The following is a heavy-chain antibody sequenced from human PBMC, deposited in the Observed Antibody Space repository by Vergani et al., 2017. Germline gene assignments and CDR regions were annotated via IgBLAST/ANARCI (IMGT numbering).Heavy chain of an antibody. CDR2: VYWNGDE. Sequence: QITLRVSGPTLVKPTQTLTLTCTFSGFSLTTGGEGVGWIRQPPGRALEWLAFVYWNGDERYSPSLKSRVTITKDTSKNEVILTMATMDPVDTATYYCVHRLGYFDWDGAFDVWGPGTMVTVSS. CDR3: VHRLGYFDWDGAFDV. V-gene: IGHV2-5*01. J-gene: IGHJ3*01. D-gene: IGHD3-9*01. CDR1: GFSLTTGGEG.